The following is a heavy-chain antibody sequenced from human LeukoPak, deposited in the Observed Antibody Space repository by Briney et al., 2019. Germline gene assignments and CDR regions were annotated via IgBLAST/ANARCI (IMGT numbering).Heavy chain of an antibody. D-gene: IGHD6-19*01. V-gene: IGHV4-61*02. CDR2: IYTSGST. J-gene: IGHJ4*02. Sequence: PSQTLSLTCTVSGGSISSGSYYWSWIRQPAGKGLEWIGRIYTSGSTNYNPPLKSRVTISVDKSKNQFSLKLSSVTAADTAVYYCAREGSSGWYLDYWGQGTLVTVSS. CDR1: GGSISSGSYY. CDR3: AREGSSGWYLDY.